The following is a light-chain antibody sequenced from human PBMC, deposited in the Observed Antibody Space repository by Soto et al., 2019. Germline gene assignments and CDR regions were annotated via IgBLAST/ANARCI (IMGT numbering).Light chain of an antibody. CDR2: GAS. Sequence: EIVMTQSPATLSVSPGERATLYCRASQSVSSNLAWYQQKPGQAPRLLMYGASTRATGIPARFSGSGSGTEFTLTISSLQSADFAVYFCQQYNNWARTFGQGTKVDIK. CDR3: QQYNNWART. V-gene: IGKV3-15*01. CDR1: QSVSSN. J-gene: IGKJ1*01.